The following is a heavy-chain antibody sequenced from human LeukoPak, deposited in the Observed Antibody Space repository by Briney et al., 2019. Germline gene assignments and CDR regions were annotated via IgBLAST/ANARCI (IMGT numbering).Heavy chain of an antibody. Sequence: GGSLRLSCAASGFTFDDYAMHWVRQAPGKGLEWVSGISWNSGSIGYADSVKGRFTISRDNAKNSLYLQMNSLRAEDTALYYCAKDMARGYSYGYYFDYWGQGTLVTVSS. CDR2: ISWNSGSI. CDR1: GFTFDDYA. J-gene: IGHJ4*02. V-gene: IGHV3-9*01. D-gene: IGHD5-18*01. CDR3: AKDMARGYSYGYYFDY.